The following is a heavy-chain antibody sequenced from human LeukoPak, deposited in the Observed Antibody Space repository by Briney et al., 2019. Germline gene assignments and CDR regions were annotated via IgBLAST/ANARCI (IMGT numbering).Heavy chain of an antibody. CDR1: GFTFSSYS. CDR2: ISGSGGST. V-gene: IGHV3-23*01. J-gene: IGHJ4*02. Sequence: GGSLRLSCAASGFTFSSYSMNWVRQAPGKGLEWVSAISGSGGSTYYADSVKGRFTISRDNSKNTLYLQMNSLRAEDTAVYYCAKDLLNDFDYWGQGTLVTVSS. CDR3: AKDLLNDFDY.